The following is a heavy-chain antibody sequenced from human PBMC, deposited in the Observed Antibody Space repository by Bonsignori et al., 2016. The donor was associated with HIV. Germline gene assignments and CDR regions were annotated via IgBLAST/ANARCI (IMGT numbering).Heavy chain of an antibody. D-gene: IGHD3-3*01. V-gene: IGHV4-34*01. CDR3: AVRGDDFWSGYFSFDY. J-gene: IGHJ4*02. CDR2: INHSGST. Sequence: WIRQPPGKGLEWIGEINHSGSTNYNPSLKSRVTISVDTSKNQFSLKLSSVTAADTAVYYCAVRGDDFWSGYFSFDYWGQGTLVTVSS.